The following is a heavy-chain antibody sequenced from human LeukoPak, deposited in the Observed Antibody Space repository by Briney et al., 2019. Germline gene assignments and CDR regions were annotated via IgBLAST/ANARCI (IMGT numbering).Heavy chain of an antibody. D-gene: IGHD6-19*01. J-gene: IGHJ4*02. V-gene: IGHV3-11*04. CDR2: ISSSGSTI. Sequence: GGSLRLSCVASGFTFSDYYMSWIRQAPGKGLEWVSYISSSGSTIYYADSVKGRFTISRDNAKNSLYLEMNSLRVEDTAVYYCARDGHATVAVNFDYWGQGTLVTVSS. CDR1: GFTFSDYY. CDR3: ARDGHATVAVNFDY.